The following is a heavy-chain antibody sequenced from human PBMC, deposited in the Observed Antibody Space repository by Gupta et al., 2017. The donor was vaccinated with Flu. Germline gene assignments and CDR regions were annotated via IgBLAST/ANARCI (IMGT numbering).Heavy chain of an antibody. J-gene: IGHJ5*02. CDR1: VFMMHPYP. CDR2: ISSGSGST. Sequence: DVRQVEAVGGLFQPGGSLTSSCDVSVFMMHPYPLRWVRHVPGRGLEWVSAISSGSGSTYYRKAVEGRFTISRDNSKGTLILQMQILTVEDTAMYYCAVDQEECVDERCHGWFDPWGQGTLVTVS. V-gene: IGHV3-23*04. CDR3: AVDQEECVDERCHGWFDP. D-gene: IGHD3-3*01.